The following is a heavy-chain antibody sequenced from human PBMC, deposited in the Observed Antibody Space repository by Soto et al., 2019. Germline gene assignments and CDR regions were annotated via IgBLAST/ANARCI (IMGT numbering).Heavy chain of an antibody. Sequence: SETLSLTCTVSGGSMSSYYWSWIRQSPGKGLEWIGYIYYSGSTNYKPSLKRRVTISVDTSKNQFSLKLTSVTAADTALYYCARGGNTEAFDIWGQGTMVTVS. J-gene: IGHJ3*02. CDR3: ARGGNTEAFDI. CDR1: GGSMSSYY. V-gene: IGHV4-59*01. CDR2: IYYSGST.